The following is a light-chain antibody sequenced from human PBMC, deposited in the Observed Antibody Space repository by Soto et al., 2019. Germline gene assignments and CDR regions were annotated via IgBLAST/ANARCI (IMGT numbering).Light chain of an antibody. CDR3: NSYVGSNNYV. CDR2: EVT. V-gene: IGLV2-8*01. CDR1: ASDIGRYNY. J-gene: IGLJ1*01. Sequence: QSVLTQPPSASGSPGQSVTISCIGTASDIGRYNYVSWYQHHPGKAPKLIIYEVTKRPSGVPDRFSGSKSGNTASLTVSGLQADDEADYYCNSYVGSNNYVFXTGTKVTVL.